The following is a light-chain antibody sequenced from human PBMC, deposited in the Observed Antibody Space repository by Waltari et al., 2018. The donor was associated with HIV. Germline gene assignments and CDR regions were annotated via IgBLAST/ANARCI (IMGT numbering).Light chain of an antibody. CDR1: QGVRQY. CDR2: GAT. V-gene: IGKV1-27*01. J-gene: IGKJ4*01. Sequence: DIQLTQSPSSLSASVGDRVTITCRASQGVRQYVAWYHQRPGEPPKVVMYGATILQGGVEPRFSASGSGTDFSLTISSLRAEDLGIYYCQTYNGPPFAFGGGTKV. CDR3: QTYNGPPFA.